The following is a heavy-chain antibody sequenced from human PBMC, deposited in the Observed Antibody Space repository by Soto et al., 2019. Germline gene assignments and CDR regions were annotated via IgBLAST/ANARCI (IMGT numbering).Heavy chain of an antibody. J-gene: IGHJ5*02. CDR3: ARGDGNLGLVIGWFDP. Sequence: QVQLQESGPGLVKPSQTLSLTCTVSGGSISSGGYYWSWIRQHPGKGREWIGYIYYSGSTYYNPSLKSRVTISVDTSKNQFSLKLSSVTAADTAVYYCARGDGNLGLVIGWFDPWGQGTLVTVSS. V-gene: IGHV4-31*03. CDR2: IYYSGST. D-gene: IGHD3-9*01. CDR1: GGSISSGGYY.